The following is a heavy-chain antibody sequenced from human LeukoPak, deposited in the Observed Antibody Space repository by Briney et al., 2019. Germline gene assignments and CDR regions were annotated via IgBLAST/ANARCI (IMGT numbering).Heavy chain of an antibody. CDR3: ARGEMATISADAFDI. J-gene: IGHJ3*02. D-gene: IGHD5-24*01. V-gene: IGHV4-39*07. CDR2: IYYNGPT. CDR1: GGSISSSSYY. Sequence: SETLSLTCTVSGGSISSSSYYWGWIRQPPGKVLEWIGSIYYNGPTYYNPSLKSRVTISVDTSKNQFSLKLSSVTAADTAVYYCARGEMATISADAFDIWGQGTMVTVSS.